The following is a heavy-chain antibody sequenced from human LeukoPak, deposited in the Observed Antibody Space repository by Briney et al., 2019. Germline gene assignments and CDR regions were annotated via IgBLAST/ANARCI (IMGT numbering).Heavy chain of an antibody. J-gene: IGHJ4*02. CDR3: AGDGIQLWHFDY. CDR1: GGSISSGSYY. CDR2: IYTSGST. Sequence: PSQTLSLTCTVSGGSISSGSYYWSWIRQPAGKGLEWIGRIYTSGSTNYNPSLKSRVTISVDTSKNQFSLKLSSVTAADTAVYYCAGDGIQLWHFDYWGQGTLVTVSS. D-gene: IGHD5-18*01. V-gene: IGHV4-61*02.